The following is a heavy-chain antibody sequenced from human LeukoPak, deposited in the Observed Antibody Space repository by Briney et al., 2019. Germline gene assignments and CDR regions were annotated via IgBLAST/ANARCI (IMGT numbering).Heavy chain of an antibody. Sequence: SETLSLTCTVSGVSISSSSYYWGWIRQPPGKGLEWIGSIYYSGSTYYNPSLKSRVTISVDTSKNQFSLKLSSVTAADTAVYYCARSVGGGAFDYWGQGTLVTVSS. CDR2: IYYSGST. D-gene: IGHD3-16*01. CDR3: ARSVGGGAFDY. CDR1: GVSISSSSYY. V-gene: IGHV4-39*01. J-gene: IGHJ4*02.